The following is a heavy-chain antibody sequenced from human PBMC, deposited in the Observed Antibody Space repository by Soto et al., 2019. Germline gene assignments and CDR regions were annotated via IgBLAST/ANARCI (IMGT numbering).Heavy chain of an antibody. V-gene: IGHV4-34*01. J-gene: IGHJ6*02. D-gene: IGHD1-1*01. CDR1: GGSLSGYY. CDR3: ATGLDEYKWGNV. CDR2: IHPSGSP. Sequence: PSETLSLTCAVYGGSLSGYYWSWTRQSPGKGLEWIGEIHPSGSPHYNPSLNSRVTMSLDTSKNQFSLKLTSVTAADTALYFCATGLDEYKWGNVWGRVTRVTVSS.